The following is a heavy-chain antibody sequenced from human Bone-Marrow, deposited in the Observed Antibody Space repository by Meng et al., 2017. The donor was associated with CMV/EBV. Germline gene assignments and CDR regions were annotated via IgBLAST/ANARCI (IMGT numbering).Heavy chain of an antibody. D-gene: IGHD3-10*02. CDR2: IIPIFGTA. Sequence: SVKVSCKASGYTFTSYGISWVRQAPGQGLEWMGGIIPIFGTANYAQKVQGRVTITTDESTSTAYMELSSLRSEDTAVYYCARKARAMFEYYFDYWGQGTLVTVSS. V-gene: IGHV1-69*05. CDR1: GYTFTSYG. J-gene: IGHJ4*02. CDR3: ARKARAMFEYYFDY.